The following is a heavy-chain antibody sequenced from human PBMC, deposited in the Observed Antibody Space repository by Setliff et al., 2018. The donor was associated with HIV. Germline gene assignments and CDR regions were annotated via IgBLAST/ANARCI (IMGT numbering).Heavy chain of an antibody. J-gene: IGHJ4*02. Sequence: GASVKVSCKVSGYTFLSYGISWVRQAPGQGLEWMGWISTYNRDTNSAQKFEDRLSLSTNSSTSTAYMELRSLRSEDTAIYYCVTVVGDLSCTGGSCFSYFEYWGQGTLVTVSS. CDR2: ISTYNRDT. D-gene: IGHD2-15*01. CDR1: GYTFLSYG. CDR3: VTVVGDLSCTGGSCFSYFEY. V-gene: IGHV1-18*01.